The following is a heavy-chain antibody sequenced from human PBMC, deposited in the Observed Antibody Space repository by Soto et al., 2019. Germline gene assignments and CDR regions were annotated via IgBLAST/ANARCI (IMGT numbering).Heavy chain of an antibody. D-gene: IGHD2-8*02. CDR2: IYYSGST. CDR1: GCYISSSSYY. CDR3: ARDKITGLFDY. J-gene: IGHJ4*02. V-gene: IGHV4-39*07. Sequence: PSETLSLTCPFSGCYISSSSYYWGWIRQPPGKGLEWIGSIYYSGSTYYNPSLKSRVTISVDTSKNQFSLKLTSVTAAGTAAYYCARDKITGLFDYWGQGTLVTVSS.